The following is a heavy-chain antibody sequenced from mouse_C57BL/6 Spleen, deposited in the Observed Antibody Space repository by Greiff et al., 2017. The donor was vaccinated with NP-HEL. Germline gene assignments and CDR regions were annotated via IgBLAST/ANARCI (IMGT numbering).Heavy chain of an antibody. CDR1: GYAFSSSW. Sequence: VQLQESGPELVKPGASVKISCKASGYAFSSSWMNWVKQRPGKGLEWIGRIYPGDGDTNYNGKFKGKATLTADKSSSTAYMQRSSLTSEDSAVYFCARQGDYDGDWYFDVWGTGTTVTVSS. D-gene: IGHD2-4*01. V-gene: IGHV1-82*01. J-gene: IGHJ1*03. CDR2: IYPGDGDT. CDR3: ARQGDYDGDWYFDV.